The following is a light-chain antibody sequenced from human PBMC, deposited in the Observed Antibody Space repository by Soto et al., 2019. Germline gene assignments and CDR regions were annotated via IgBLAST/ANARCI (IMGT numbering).Light chain of an antibody. CDR2: SAS. CDR3: QQYAGSLGT. Sequence: EIGFTHSPRPLSFSPGGKATLSCRARQSVRSPYLAWYQQKPGQAPRLLIYSASMRATGIPDRFSGSGSGTDFTLTISRLEPEDFAVYYCQQYAGSLGTFGQGTKVDIK. CDR1: QSVRSPY. J-gene: IGKJ1*01. V-gene: IGKV3-20*01.